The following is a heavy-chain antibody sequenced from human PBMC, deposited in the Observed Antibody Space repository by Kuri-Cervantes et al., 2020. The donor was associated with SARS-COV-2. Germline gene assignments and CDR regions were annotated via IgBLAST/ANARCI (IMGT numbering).Heavy chain of an antibody. CDR1: GFTFSSYA. V-gene: IGHV3-66*01. Sequence: GESLKISCAASGFTFSSYAMHWVRQAPGKGLEWVSVIYSGGSTYYADSVKGRFTISRDNSKNTLYLQMNSLRAEDTAVYYCARVAKSGWNANNWFDPWGQGTLVTVSS. CDR2: IYSGGST. CDR3: ARVAKSGWNANNWFDP. D-gene: IGHD1-1*01. J-gene: IGHJ5*02.